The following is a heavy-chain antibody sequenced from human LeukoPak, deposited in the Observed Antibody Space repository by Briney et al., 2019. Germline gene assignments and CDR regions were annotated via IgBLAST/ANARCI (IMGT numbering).Heavy chain of an antibody. J-gene: IGHJ4*02. CDR3: ARQPPGLFATDY. CDR2: IYPGDSNT. Sequence: GESLKISCKGSGYSFTNYWIAWMRQMPGKALEWMGIIYPGDSNTRYNPSFQGQVSISADKSISTAYLQWSSLEASDTAMYYCARQPPGLFATDYWGQGTLVTVSS. CDR1: GYSFTNYW. V-gene: IGHV5-51*01.